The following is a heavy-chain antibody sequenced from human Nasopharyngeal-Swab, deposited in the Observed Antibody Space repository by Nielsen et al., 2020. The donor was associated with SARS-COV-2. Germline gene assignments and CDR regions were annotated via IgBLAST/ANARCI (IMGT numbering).Heavy chain of an antibody. CDR2: IIPIFGTA. D-gene: IGHD2-2*02. V-gene: IGHV1-69*13. Sequence: SVKVSCKASGGTFSSYAISWVRQAPGQGLEWMGGIIPIFGTANYAQKFQGRVTITADESTSTAYMELSSLRSEDTAVYYCARALGYCSSTSCDTGENYYYYGMDVWGQGTTVTVSS. J-gene: IGHJ6*02. CDR3: ARALGYCSSTSCDTGENYYYYGMDV. CDR1: GGTFSSYA.